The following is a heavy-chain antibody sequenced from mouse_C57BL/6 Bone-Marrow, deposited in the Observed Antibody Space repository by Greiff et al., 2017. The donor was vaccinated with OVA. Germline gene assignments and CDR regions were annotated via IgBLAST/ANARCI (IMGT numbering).Heavy chain of an antibody. CDR1: GYTFTDYN. CDR2: INPNNGGT. D-gene: IGHD2-1*01. Sequence: VQLQQSGPELVKPGASVKMSCKASGYTFTDYNMHWVKQSHGKSLEWIGYINPNNGGTSYNQKFKGKATLTVNKSSSTAYMELRSLTSEDSAVYYGARGGLGNFWYFDVWGTGTTVTVSS. V-gene: IGHV1-22*01. CDR3: ARGGLGNFWYFDV. J-gene: IGHJ1*03.